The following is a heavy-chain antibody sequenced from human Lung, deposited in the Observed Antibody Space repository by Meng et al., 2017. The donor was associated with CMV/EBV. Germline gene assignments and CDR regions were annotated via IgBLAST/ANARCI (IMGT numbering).Heavy chain of an antibody. CDR1: GFTFSSYW. J-gene: IGHJ6*02. V-gene: IGHV3-7*01. D-gene: IGHD3-3*01. CDR2: IKQDGSEK. CDR3: AREQRPEYYDFWSGYLGKGGYYGMDV. Sequence: GESLKISCAASGFTFSSYWMSWVRQAPGKGLEWVANIKQDGSEKYYVDSVKGRFTIPRDNAKNSLYLQMNSLRAEDTAVYYCAREQRPEYYDFWSGYLGKGGYYGMDVWGQGTTVTVSS.